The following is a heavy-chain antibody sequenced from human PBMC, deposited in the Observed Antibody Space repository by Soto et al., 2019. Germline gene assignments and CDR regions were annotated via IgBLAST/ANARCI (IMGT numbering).Heavy chain of an antibody. J-gene: IGHJ4*02. CDR1: GFTFSSYE. V-gene: IGHV3-48*03. CDR3: ASSYPTKTYYYDSSGGTLRY. D-gene: IGHD3-22*01. Sequence: EVQLVESGGGLVQPGGSLRLSCAASGFTFSSYEMNWVRQAPGKGLEWVSYISSSGSTIYYADSVKGRFTISRDNAKNSLYLQMNSLRAEDTAVYYCASSYPTKTYYYDSSGGTLRYWGQGTLVTVSS. CDR2: ISSSGSTI.